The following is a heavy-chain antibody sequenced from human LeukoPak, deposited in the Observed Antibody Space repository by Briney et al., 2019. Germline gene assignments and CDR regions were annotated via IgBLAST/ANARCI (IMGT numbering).Heavy chain of an antibody. V-gene: IGHV3-23*01. CDR2: INSGGTRT. CDR3: ARRTPERAFDI. Sequence: GGSLRPSCAASGFTFSSSAMSWVRQAPGKGLECVSSINSGGTRTYYSDSVKGRFTISRDNSKNTLYLLMNSLRAEDTAVYYCARRTPERAFDIWGQGTMVTVSS. D-gene: IGHD4-23*01. J-gene: IGHJ3*02. CDR1: GFTFSSSA.